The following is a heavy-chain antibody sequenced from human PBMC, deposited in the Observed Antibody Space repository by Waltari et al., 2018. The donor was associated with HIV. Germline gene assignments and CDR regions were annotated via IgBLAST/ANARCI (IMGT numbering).Heavy chain of an antibody. V-gene: IGHV4-59*01. J-gene: IGHJ2*01. D-gene: IGHD6-13*01. Sequence: QVQLQESGPGLVKPSETLSLTCPISGGSIRNSYWSWIRQPPGKGLEWIGSLFYTGSTNYNPSLESRVTISVDTSKNQFSLKLSSVTAADTAVYYCARVPQQLVLSSYWYFDLWGRGTLVTVSS. CDR1: GGSIRNSY. CDR3: ARVPQQLVLSSYWYFDL. CDR2: LFYTGST.